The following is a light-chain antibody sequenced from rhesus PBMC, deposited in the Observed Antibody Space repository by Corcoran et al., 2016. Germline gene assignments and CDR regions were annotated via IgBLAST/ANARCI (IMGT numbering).Light chain of an antibody. Sequence: DIQMTQSPSSLSASVGDKVTITCRASQGISSCVAWYKQKPGKAPKLLIYKAFSLQIRVPSRFSGGGSGTDITSTISSMQPEDVATYYCLQYTISPYSFGQGTKLEI. CDR2: KAF. V-gene: IGKV1-22*01. J-gene: IGKJ2*01. CDR3: LQYTISPYS. CDR1: QGISSC.